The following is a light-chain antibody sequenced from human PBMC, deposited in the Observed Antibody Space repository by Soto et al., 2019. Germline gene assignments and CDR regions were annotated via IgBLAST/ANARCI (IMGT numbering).Light chain of an antibody. CDR1: ESLLFSNGETL. J-gene: IGKJ4*01. V-gene: IGKV2-30*01. Sequence: EVVMTQSPVSLPVTLGQPASISCRSSESLLFSNGETLLTWFHQRPGQPPRRLIYKVSNRDSVVPDRFSGSGSCTDFTLKISRVEAQDVGVYYCMQGTHWPLTFGGGTKVEIK. CDR3: MQGTHWPLT. CDR2: KVS.